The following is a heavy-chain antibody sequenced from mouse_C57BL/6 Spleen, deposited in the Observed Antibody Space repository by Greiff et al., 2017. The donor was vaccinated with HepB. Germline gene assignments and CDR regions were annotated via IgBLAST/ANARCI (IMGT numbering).Heavy chain of an antibody. D-gene: IGHD1-1*01. J-gene: IGHJ2*01. V-gene: IGHV1-82*01. CDR2: IYPGDGDT. CDR1: GYAFSSSW. Sequence: VQLQQSGPELVKPGASVKISCKASGYAFSSSWMNWVKQRPGKGLEWIGRIYPGDGDTNYNGKFKGKATLTADKSSSTAYMQLSSLTSEDSAVYFCDRKYYGSSSYFDYWGQGTTLTVSS. CDR3: DRKYYGSSSYFDY.